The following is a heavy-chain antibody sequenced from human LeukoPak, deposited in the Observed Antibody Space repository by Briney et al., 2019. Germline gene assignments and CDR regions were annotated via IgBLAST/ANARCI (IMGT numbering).Heavy chain of an antibody. J-gene: IGHJ4*02. Sequence: GGSLRLSCAASGFIFSDYSMNWVRQAPGKGLEWVANIRGSGSGSGSGMYYADSVKGRFTISRDDAKNSLYLQMSSLRAEDTAFYYCARDNNWGFDYWGQGALVTVSS. V-gene: IGHV3-48*04. CDR1: GFIFSDYS. CDR2: IRGSGSGSGSGM. CDR3: ARDNNWGFDY. D-gene: IGHD3-16*01.